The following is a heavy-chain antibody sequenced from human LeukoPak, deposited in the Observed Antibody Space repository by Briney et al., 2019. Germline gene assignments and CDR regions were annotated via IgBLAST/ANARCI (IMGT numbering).Heavy chain of an antibody. J-gene: IGHJ1*01. V-gene: IGHV4-59*01. CDR3: ARRSSSSGYFQH. CDR2: IYYSGST. Sequence: SETLSLTCTVSGGSISSYCWSWIRQPPGKGLEWIGYIYYSGSTNYNPSLKSRVTISVDTSKNQFSLKLSSVTAADTAVYYCARRSSSSGYFQHWGQGTLVTVSS. CDR1: GGSISSYC. D-gene: IGHD3-22*01.